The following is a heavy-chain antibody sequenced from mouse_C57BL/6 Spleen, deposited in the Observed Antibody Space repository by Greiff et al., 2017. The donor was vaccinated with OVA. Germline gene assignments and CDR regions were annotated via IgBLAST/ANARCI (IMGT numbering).Heavy chain of an antibody. CDR2: ISDGGSYT. CDR1: GFTFSSYA. V-gene: IGHV5-4*03. J-gene: IGHJ2*01. CDR3: ARTYYYSNSLDY. Sequence: EVMLVESGGGLVKPGGSLKLSCAASGFTFSSYAMSWVRQTPEKRLEWVATISDGGSYTYYPDNVKGRFTISRDNAKNNLYLQMSHLKSEDTAMYYCARTYYYSNSLDYWGQGTTLTVSS. D-gene: IGHD2-5*01.